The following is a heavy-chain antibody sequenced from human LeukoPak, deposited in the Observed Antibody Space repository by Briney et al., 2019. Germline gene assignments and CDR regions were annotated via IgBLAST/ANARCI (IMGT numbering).Heavy chain of an antibody. CDR2: IYYSGNT. CDR3: ARGRAYHDSTGYYY. V-gene: IGHV4-59*01. Sequence: SETLSLTCSVSGGSISNYYWSWIRQPPGKGLEWIGYIYYSGNTNYNPSLKSRVTISVDTSKNQFSLKLSSVTAADTAVYYCARGRAYHDSTGYYYWGQGTLVTVSS. J-gene: IGHJ4*02. CDR1: GGSISNYY. D-gene: IGHD3-22*01.